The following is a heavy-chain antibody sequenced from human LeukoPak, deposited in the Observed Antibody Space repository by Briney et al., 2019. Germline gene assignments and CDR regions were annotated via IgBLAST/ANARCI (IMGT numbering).Heavy chain of an antibody. CDR1: GCTFTGYY. Sequence: ASVKVSCKASGCTFTGYYMHWVRQAPGQGLEWMGWINPNSGGTNYAQKFQGRVTMTRDTSISTACMELSRLRSDDTAVYYCARVARDYGDSSRIDYWGQGTLVTVSS. V-gene: IGHV1-2*02. J-gene: IGHJ4*02. CDR2: INPNSGGT. CDR3: ARVARDYGDSSRIDY. D-gene: IGHD4-17*01.